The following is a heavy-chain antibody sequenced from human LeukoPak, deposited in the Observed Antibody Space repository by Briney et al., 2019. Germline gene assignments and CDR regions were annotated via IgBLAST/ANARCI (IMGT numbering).Heavy chain of an antibody. J-gene: IGHJ4*02. CDR2: IYYSGST. V-gene: IGHV4-59*01. D-gene: IGHD3-10*01. CDR3: AREYYGSGSYYVKYFDY. CDR1: GGSISSYY. Sequence: PSETLSLTCTVSGGSISSYYWSWIRQPPGKGLEWIGYIYYSGSTNYNPSLKSRVTISVDTSKNQFSLKLSSVTAADTAVYYCAREYYGSGSYYVKYFDYWGQGTLVTVSS.